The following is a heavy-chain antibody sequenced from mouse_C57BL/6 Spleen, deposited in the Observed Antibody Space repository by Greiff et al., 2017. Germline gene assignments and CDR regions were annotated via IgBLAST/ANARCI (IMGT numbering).Heavy chain of an antibody. J-gene: IGHJ3*01. Sequence: QVHVKQPGAELVKPGASVKMSCKASGYTFTSYWITWVKQRPGQGLEWIGDIYPGSGSTNYNEKFKSKATLTVDTSSSTAYMQLSSLTSEDSAVYYCARSGIYYGSSSWFGDWGQGTLVTVAA. CDR1: GYTFTSYW. V-gene: IGHV1-55*01. CDR2: IYPGSGST. D-gene: IGHD1-1*01. CDR3: ARSGIYYGSSSWFGD.